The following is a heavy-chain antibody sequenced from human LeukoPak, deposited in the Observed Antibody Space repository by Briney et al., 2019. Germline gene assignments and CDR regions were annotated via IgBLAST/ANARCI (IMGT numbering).Heavy chain of an antibody. CDR1: GGSISSYY. CDR2: IYYGGST. Sequence: SETLSLTCTVSGGSISSYYWSWIRQPPGKGLEWIGYIYYGGSTNYNPSLKSRVTISVDTSKNQFSLKLSSVTAADTAVYYCARALYSSSPDYWGQGTLVTVSS. J-gene: IGHJ4*02. CDR3: ARALYSSSPDY. V-gene: IGHV4-59*01. D-gene: IGHD6-6*01.